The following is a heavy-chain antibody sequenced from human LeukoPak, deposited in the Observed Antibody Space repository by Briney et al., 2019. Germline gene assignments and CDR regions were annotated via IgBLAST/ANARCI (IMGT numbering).Heavy chain of an antibody. CDR3: ARCMLWELLLDY. CDR1: GYTFTSYA. CDR2: INAGNGNT. J-gene: IGHJ4*02. V-gene: IGHV1-3*01. D-gene: IGHD1-26*01. Sequence: ASVKVSCKASGYTFTSYAMHWVRQAPGQRLEWMGWINAGNGNTKYSQKFQGRVTITRDTSASTAYMELSSLRSDDTAVYYCARCMLWELLLDYWGQGTLVTVSS.